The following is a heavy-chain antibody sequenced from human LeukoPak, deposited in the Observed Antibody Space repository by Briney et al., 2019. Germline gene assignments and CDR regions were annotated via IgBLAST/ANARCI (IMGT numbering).Heavy chain of an antibody. D-gene: IGHD3-16*01. V-gene: IGHV1-3*01. CDR3: ARDLYGDYFDY. Sequence: ASVKVSCKASGYTFSRYGMHWVRQAPGQRLEWMGWINAGNENTKYSQKFQGRVSITRDTSTSTAYMELSSLTSEDTAVYYCARDLYGDYFDYWGQGTLVTVSS. J-gene: IGHJ4*02. CDR2: INAGNENT. CDR1: GYTFSRYG.